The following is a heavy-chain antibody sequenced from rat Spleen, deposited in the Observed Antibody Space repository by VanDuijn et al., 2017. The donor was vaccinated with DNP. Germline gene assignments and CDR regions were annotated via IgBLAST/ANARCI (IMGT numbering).Heavy chain of an antibody. CDR1: GFTFSDYN. J-gene: IGHJ4*01. Sequence: EVQLVESGGNLVQPGRSLKLSCAASGFTFSDYNMAWVRQAPTKGLEWVASISYDGGSTYYRDSVKGRFTISRDNAKSSLYLQMDSLRSEDTATYYCTNGGLPGSPYVMDAWGQGASVTVSS. D-gene: IGHD1-4*01. CDR3: TNGGLPGSPYVMDA. CDR2: ISYDGGST. V-gene: IGHV5-20*01.